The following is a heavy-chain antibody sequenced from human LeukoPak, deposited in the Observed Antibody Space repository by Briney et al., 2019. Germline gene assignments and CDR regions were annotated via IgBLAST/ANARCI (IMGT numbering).Heavy chain of an antibody. CDR1: GYSFTVYY. V-gene: IGHV1-2*02. Sequence: GASVKVSCKASGYSFTVYYMHWVRQVPGQGLEWMGWINPSSGGTKFAQKFQGRVTMTRDTSISTAYMELSRLRSDDTAVYYCASSKDYDGAFDIWGQGTMVTVSS. D-gene: IGHD3-22*01. CDR2: INPSSGGT. J-gene: IGHJ3*02. CDR3: ASSKDYDGAFDI.